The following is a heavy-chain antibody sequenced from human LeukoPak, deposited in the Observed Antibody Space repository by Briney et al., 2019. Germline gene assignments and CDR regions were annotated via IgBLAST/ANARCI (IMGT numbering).Heavy chain of an antibody. CDR2: IKSKTDGGTT. CDR3: IRLWFGEFI. CDR1: GFSFSTYT. J-gene: IGHJ3*02. D-gene: IGHD3-10*01. V-gene: IGHV3-15*01. Sequence: KPGGSLRLSCAASGFSFSTYTMNWVRQAPGKGLEWVGRIKSKTDGGTTDYAAPVKGRFTISRDDSKNTLYLQMNSLKTEDTAVYYCIRLWFGEFIWGQGTIVSVTS.